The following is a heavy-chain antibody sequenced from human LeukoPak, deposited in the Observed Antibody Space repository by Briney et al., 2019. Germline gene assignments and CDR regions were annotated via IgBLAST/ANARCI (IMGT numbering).Heavy chain of an antibody. J-gene: IGHJ5*02. Sequence: PSETLSLTCTVSGGSISSSSYYWGWIRQPPGKGLEWIGSIYYSGSTYYNPSLKSRVTMSVDTSKNQFSLKLSSVTAADTAVYYCARKARSTVWFDPWGQGTLVTVSS. CDR3: ARKARSTVWFDP. V-gene: IGHV4-39*01. CDR2: IYYSGST. CDR1: GGSISSSSYY. D-gene: IGHD2-2*01.